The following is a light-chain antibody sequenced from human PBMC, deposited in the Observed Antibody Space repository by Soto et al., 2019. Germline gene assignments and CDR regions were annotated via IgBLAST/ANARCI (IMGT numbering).Light chain of an antibody. CDR1: SSDVGGYNY. Sequence: QSALTQPASVSGSPGQSITISCTGNSSDVGGYNYVSWYQQHPGKATKLMIYDVSNRPSGVSNRFSGSKSGNTASLTISGLQAEDEADYYCSSYTSSSTLYVFGTGTKVTV. CDR2: DVS. CDR3: SSYTSSSTLYV. J-gene: IGLJ1*01. V-gene: IGLV2-14*01.